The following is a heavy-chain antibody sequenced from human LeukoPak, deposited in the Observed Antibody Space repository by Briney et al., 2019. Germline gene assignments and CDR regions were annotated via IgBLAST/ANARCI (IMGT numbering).Heavy chain of an antibody. Sequence: SETLSLTCTVSGGSINSYYWSWIRQPPGKGLEWIGYISYSGGTNYNPSLKSRVTISLDTSKNQFSLKLTSVTAADTAVYYCARHSICFDPWGQGTLVTVSS. V-gene: IGHV4-59*08. CDR2: ISYSGGT. CDR3: ARHSICFDP. CDR1: GGSINSYY. J-gene: IGHJ5*02.